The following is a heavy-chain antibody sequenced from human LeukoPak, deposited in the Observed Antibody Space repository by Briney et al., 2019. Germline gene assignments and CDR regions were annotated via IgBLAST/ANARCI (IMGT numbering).Heavy chain of an antibody. CDR3: ARRRYYDSSGYYPVSGYFDL. CDR2: IYPNDIT. CDR1: GGSIFSYY. Sequence: PSETLSLTCTVSGGSIFSYYWNWIRQSPGKGLEWMGYIYPNDITSFNPSLGSRGAISIDTSRNQFSLRLMSVTAADTAIYYCARRRYYDSSGYYPVSGYFDLWGRGTLVIVSS. J-gene: IGHJ2*01. V-gene: IGHV4-4*08. D-gene: IGHD3-22*01.